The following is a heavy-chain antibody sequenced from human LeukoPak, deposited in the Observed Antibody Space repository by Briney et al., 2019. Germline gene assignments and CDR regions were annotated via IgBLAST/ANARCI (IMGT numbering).Heavy chain of an antibody. CDR1: GFTFNYYS. V-gene: IGHV3-30*04. Sequence: PGRSLRLSCAASGFTFNYYSMHWVRQAPGRVLEWVAGISYEGSNEYYADAMKDRFTISRDNSKHTLYLQMSSLRAEDTAVYYCARDPYSGYDSRVIDHWGQGNLVTVSS. J-gene: IGHJ4*02. CDR3: ARDPYSGYDSRVIDH. CDR2: ISYEGSNE. D-gene: IGHD5-12*01.